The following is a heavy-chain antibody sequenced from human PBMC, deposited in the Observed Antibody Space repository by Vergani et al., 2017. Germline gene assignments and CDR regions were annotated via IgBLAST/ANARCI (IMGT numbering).Heavy chain of an antibody. J-gene: IGHJ4*02. Sequence: QVQLVESGGGVVQPGRSLRLSCAASGFTFSSYAMHWVRQAPGKGLEWVAVISYDGSNKCYADSVKGRFTISRDNSKNTLYLQMNGLRAEDTAVYYCARGGTTSDYWGQGTLVTVSS. CDR1: GFTFSSYA. V-gene: IGHV3-30-3*01. CDR2: ISYDGSNK. CDR3: ARGGTTSDY. D-gene: IGHD4-17*01.